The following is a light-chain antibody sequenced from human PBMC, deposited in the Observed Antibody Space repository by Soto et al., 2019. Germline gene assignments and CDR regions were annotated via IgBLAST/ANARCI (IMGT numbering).Light chain of an antibody. Sequence: DIVMTQSPDSLAVSLGERATVNCKSSQSILYSSSNKNYLAWYQQKPGQPPKLLIYWASTRESGVPDRFSGSGSGTDVTLTINSLQAEDVAVYYCHQYYSPPHTFGQGTKLEIK. V-gene: IGKV4-1*01. CDR2: WAS. CDR1: QSILYSSSNKNY. CDR3: HQYYSPPHT. J-gene: IGKJ2*01.